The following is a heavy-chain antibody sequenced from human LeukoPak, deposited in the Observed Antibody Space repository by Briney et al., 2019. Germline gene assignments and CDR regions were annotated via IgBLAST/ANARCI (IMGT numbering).Heavy chain of an antibody. V-gene: IGHV1-69*06. J-gene: IGHJ6*03. CDR2: IIPIFGTA. CDR1: GGTFSSYA. CDR3: ARDSQGYCSGGSCYVRPAQYYYYYMDV. D-gene: IGHD2-15*01. Sequence: GASVKVSCKASGGTFSSYAISWVRQAPGQGLEWMGGIIPIFGTANYAQKFQGRVTITADKSTSTAYMELSSLRSEDTAVYYCARDSQGYCSGGSCYVRPAQYYYYYMDVWGKGTTVTISS.